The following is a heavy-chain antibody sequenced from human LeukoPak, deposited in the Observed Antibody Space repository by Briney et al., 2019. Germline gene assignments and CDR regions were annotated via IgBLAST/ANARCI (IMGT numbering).Heavy chain of an antibody. V-gene: IGHV3-74*01. CDR3: VIDLYSYGWTDY. CDR2: INSDGSRI. Sequence: PGGSLRLSCAASGFTFRSYWIHWVRQGPGKGLVWVSRINSDGSRINYADSVKGRFTISRDNAKNTVYLQMNSLRAEDTAVYYCVIDLYSYGWTDYWGQGTLVTVSS. D-gene: IGHD3-16*01. J-gene: IGHJ4*02. CDR1: GFTFRSYW.